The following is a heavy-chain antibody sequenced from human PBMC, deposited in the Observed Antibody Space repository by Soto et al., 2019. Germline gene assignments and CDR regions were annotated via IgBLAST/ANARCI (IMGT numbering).Heavy chain of an antibody. CDR1: GDSVSSNSAA. Sequence: QVQLQQSGPGLVKPSQTLSLTCAISGDSVSSNSAAWNWIRQSPSRGLEWLGRTYYRSKWYNDYALSVKSRITINPDTSKNQFSLQLNSVTPEDTAVYYCARALGFYDSSGYYSDAFDIWGQGTMVTVSS. D-gene: IGHD3-22*01. CDR3: ARALGFYDSSGYYSDAFDI. J-gene: IGHJ3*02. CDR2: TYYRSKWYN. V-gene: IGHV6-1*01.